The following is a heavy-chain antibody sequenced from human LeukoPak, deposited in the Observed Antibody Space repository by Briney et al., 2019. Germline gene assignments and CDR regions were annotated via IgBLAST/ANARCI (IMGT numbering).Heavy chain of an antibody. CDR2: IYYSGST. J-gene: IGHJ5*02. Sequence: SETLSLTCTVSGVSISDYYWSWIRQPPGKGLEWIGYIYYSGSTNYNPSLKSRVTFSVDTSKNQFSLKLTSVTAADTAVYYCARTASNWFDPWGQGTLVTVSS. CDR3: ARTASNWFDP. V-gene: IGHV4-59*01. CDR1: GVSISDYY.